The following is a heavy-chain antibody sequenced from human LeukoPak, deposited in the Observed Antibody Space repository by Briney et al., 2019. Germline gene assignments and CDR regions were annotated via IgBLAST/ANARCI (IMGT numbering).Heavy chain of an antibody. Sequence: SETLSLTCTVSGGSISSSSYYWGWIRQPPGKGLEWIGSIYYSGSTYYNPSLKSRVTISVDTSKNQLSLKLTSVTAADTAVYYCAGTSSGWDYFDYWGQGTLVTVSS. CDR3: AGTSSGWDYFDY. CDR2: IYYSGST. J-gene: IGHJ4*02. D-gene: IGHD6-19*01. CDR1: GGSISSSSYY. V-gene: IGHV4-39*01.